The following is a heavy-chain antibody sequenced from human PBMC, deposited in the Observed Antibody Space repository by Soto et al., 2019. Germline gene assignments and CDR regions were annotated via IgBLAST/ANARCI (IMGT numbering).Heavy chain of an antibody. CDR1: GGSFSGYY. J-gene: IGHJ6*02. D-gene: IGHD3-16*01. V-gene: IGHV4-34*01. CDR3: ARGGDYYYYGMDV. CDR2: INHSGST. Sequence: SETLSLTCAVYGGSFSGYYWSWIRQPPGKGLEWIGEINHSGSTNYNPSLRSRVTISVDTSKNQFSLKLSSVTAADTAVYYCARGGDYYYYGMDVWGQGTTVTVSS.